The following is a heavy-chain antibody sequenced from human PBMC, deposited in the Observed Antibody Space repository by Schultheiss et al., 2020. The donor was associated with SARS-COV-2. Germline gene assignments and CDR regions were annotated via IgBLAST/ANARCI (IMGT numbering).Heavy chain of an antibody. CDR3: ARSGSGDYAEDAFDI. CDR1: GGSFSGYY. J-gene: IGHJ3*02. CDR2: IYHSGST. D-gene: IGHD4-17*01. V-gene: IGHV4-34*01. Sequence: SETLSLTCAVYGGSFSGYYWSWIRQPPGKGLEWIGYIYHSGSTYYNPSLKSRVTISVDTSKNQFSLKLSSVTAVDTAVYYCARSGSGDYAEDAFDIWGQGTMVTVSS.